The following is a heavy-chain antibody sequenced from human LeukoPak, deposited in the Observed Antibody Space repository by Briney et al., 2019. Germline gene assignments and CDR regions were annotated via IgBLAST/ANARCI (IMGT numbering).Heavy chain of an antibody. Sequence: ASVKVSCKASGYTFTGYYMHWVRQAPGQGLEWMGWINPNSGGTNYAQKFQGRVTMTRDTSISTAYMELSRLRSDDTAVYYCARVWFDYRYYYGMDVWDQGTTVTVSS. V-gene: IGHV1-2*02. J-gene: IGHJ6*02. CDR2: INPNSGGT. CDR3: ARVWFDYRYYYGMDV. D-gene: IGHD3-10*01. CDR1: GYTFTGYY.